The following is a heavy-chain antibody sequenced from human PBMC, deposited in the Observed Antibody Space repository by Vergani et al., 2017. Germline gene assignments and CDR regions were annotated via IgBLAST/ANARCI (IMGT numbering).Heavy chain of an antibody. J-gene: IGHJ6*02. Sequence: QLQLQESGSGLVKPSQTLSLTCAVSGGSISSGGYSWSWIRQPPGKGLEWIGYIYHSGSTSYNPSLKSRVTISVDRSKNQFSLKLSSVTAADTAVYYCARARRVYDSSGYYLYYYYGMDVWGQGTTVTVSS. CDR3: ARARRVYDSSGYYLYYYYGMDV. V-gene: IGHV4-30-2*01. D-gene: IGHD3-22*01. CDR1: GGSISSGGYS. CDR2: IYHSGST.